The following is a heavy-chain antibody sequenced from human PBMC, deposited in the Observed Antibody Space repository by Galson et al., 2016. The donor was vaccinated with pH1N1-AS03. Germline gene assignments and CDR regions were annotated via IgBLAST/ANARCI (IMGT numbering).Heavy chain of an antibody. CDR1: GFTFNNYW. D-gene: IGHD1-7*01. V-gene: IGHV3-7*03. CDR2: IKQDGSEK. J-gene: IGHJ4*02. CDR3: ARDGVGNYRVAFDI. Sequence: SLRLSCAASGFTFNNYWMNWVRQAPGKGLEWVAHIKQDGSEKNYVDSVKGRFTISRDNAKNSLYLQMNSLRAEDTAVYYCARDGVGNYRVAFDIWGQGTLVTVSS.